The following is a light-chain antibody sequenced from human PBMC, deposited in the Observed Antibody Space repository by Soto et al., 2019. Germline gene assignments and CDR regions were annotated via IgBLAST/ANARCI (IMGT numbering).Light chain of an antibody. Sequence: CPGSSSNIGAEYDVHWYQQLPGTAPKRLIYGDNNRPSGVPGRFSGSKSGTSASLAITGLQPEDEADYYCQSYDSSLTTFVFGTGTKVTVL. J-gene: IGLJ1*01. V-gene: IGLV1-40*01. CDR1: SSNIGAEYD. CDR3: QSYDSSLTTFV. CDR2: GDN.